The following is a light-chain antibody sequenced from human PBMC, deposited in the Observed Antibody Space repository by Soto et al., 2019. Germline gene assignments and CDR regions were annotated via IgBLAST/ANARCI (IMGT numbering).Light chain of an antibody. CDR3: QQRGNWPGYS. CDR1: QSVRSY. V-gene: IGKV3-11*01. Sequence: EIVLTQSPATLSLSPGERATLSCRASQSVRSYLAWYQQKPGQAPRLLIYDASNRATGIPARFSGSGSGTAFTLTISSLEPDDSAVYYCQQRGNWPGYSFGQGNRLEIK. J-gene: IGKJ2*03. CDR2: DAS.